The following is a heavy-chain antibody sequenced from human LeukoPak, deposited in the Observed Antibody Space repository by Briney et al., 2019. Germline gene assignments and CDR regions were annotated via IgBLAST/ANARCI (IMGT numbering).Heavy chain of an antibody. CDR2: IIPILGIA. Sequence: SVKVSCKASGGTFSSYAISWVRQAPGQGLEWMGRIIPILGIANYAQKFQGRVTITADKSTSTAYMELSSLRSEDTAVYYCARDTPHHYYDSSGPLEVYFDYWGQGTLVTVSS. CDR3: ARDTPHHYYDSSGPLEVYFDY. D-gene: IGHD3-22*01. CDR1: GGTFSSYA. J-gene: IGHJ4*02. V-gene: IGHV1-69*04.